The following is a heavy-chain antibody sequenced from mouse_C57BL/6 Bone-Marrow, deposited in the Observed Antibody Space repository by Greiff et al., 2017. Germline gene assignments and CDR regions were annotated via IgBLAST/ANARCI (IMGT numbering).Heavy chain of an antibody. Sequence: QVQLQQPGAELVMPGASVKLSCKASGYTFTSYWMQWVKQRPGQGLEWIGEIDPSDSYTNYNQKFKGKSTLTVDKSSSTAYMQLSSLTSEDSAVYYCARVSDEAVWYFDVWGKGTTVTVSS. V-gene: IGHV1-69*01. CDR1: GYTFTSYW. CDR3: ARVSDEAVWYFDV. CDR2: IDPSDSYT. J-gene: IGHJ1*03.